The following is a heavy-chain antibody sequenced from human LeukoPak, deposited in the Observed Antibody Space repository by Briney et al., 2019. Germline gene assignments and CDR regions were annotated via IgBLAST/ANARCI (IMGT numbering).Heavy chain of an antibody. CDR2: IYYTGRT. V-gene: IGHV4-39*01. CDR1: GGSITSSNHY. Sequence: ETLSLTCTVSGGSITSSNHYWGWIRQPPGKGLEWIGSIYYTGRTYDNPSLKSRVTTSVDTSKNQFSLRLTSVTAADTAVYYCARLYYDSSGYYYFDYWGQGTLVTVSS. D-gene: IGHD3-22*01. J-gene: IGHJ4*02. CDR3: ARLYYDSSGYYYFDY.